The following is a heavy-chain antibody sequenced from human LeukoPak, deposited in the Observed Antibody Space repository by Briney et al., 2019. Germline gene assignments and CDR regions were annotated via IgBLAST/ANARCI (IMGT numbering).Heavy chain of an antibody. D-gene: IGHD5-24*01. CDR1: GGSISSGGYY. J-gene: IGHJ3*02. Sequence: SETLSLTCTVSGGSISSGGYYWSWIRQHPGRGLEWIGYIYYGGSTYYNPSLKSRVTISVDTSKNQFSLKLSSVTAADTAVYYCARDDWKATNAFDIWGQGTMVTVSS. CDR2: IYYGGST. V-gene: IGHV4-31*03. CDR3: ARDDWKATNAFDI.